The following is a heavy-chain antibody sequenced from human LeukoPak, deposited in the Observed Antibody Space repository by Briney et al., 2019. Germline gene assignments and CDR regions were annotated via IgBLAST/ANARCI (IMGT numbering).Heavy chain of an antibody. D-gene: IGHD5-12*01. CDR1: GFTFSSYS. CDR2: LSSSSSYI. V-gene: IGHV3-21*01. J-gene: IGHJ5*02. CDR3: ARYSGYDSWWFDP. Sequence: GGSLRLSCAASGFTFSSYSMNWVRPAPGKGLEWVSSLSSSSSYICYADSVKGRFTISRDKAKNSLYLQMNSLRAEDTAVYYCARYSGYDSWWFDPWGQGTLVTVSS.